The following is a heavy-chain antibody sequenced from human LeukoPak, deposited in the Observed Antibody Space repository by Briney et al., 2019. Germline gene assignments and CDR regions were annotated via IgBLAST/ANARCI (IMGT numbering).Heavy chain of an antibody. CDR3: ARGHRDNWFDP. CDR2: MNPNSCNT. J-gene: IGHJ5*02. Sequence: ASVKVSCKASGYTFTSYDINWVRQATGQGLEWMGWMNPNSCNTGYAQKFQGRVTMTRNTSISTAYMELSSLTSEDTAVYYCARGHRDNWFDPWGQGTLVTVSS. V-gene: IGHV1-8*01. CDR1: GYTFTSYD.